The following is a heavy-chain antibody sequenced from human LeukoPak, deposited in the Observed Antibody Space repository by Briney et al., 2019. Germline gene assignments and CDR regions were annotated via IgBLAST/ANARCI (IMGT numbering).Heavy chain of an antibody. D-gene: IGHD3-16*01. J-gene: IGHJ4*02. CDR2: ISGSGGST. Sequence: GGSLRLSCAASGFTFSSYAMSWVRQAPGKGLEWVSAISGSGGSTYYADSVKGRFTISRDNSKNTLYLQMNSLRAEDTAVYYCAKDHVITFGGVIGYFDYWGQGTLVTVSS. CDR3: AKDHVITFGGVIGYFDY. V-gene: IGHV3-23*01. CDR1: GFTFSSYA.